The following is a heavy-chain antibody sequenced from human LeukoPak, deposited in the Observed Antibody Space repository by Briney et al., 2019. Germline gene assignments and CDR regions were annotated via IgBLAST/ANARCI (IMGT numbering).Heavy chain of an antibody. D-gene: IGHD2-2*01. V-gene: IGHV4-59*01. Sequence: SETLSLTCTVSGGSISSYYWSWIQQPPGKGLEWIGYIYYSGSTNYNPSLKSRVTISVDTSKNQFSLKLSSVTAADTAVYYCARAPRYCSSTSCYHDAFDIWGQGTMVTVSS. CDR1: GGSISSYY. J-gene: IGHJ3*02. CDR2: IYYSGST. CDR3: ARAPRYCSSTSCYHDAFDI.